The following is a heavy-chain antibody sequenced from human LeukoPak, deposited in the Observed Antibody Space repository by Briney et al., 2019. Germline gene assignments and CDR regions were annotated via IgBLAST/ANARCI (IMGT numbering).Heavy chain of an antibody. Sequence: SQTLSLTCTVSGGSISSGRYYWSWIRQPAGKGLEWIGRIYTSGSTNYNPSLKSRVTISVDTSKNQFSLKLSSVTAADTAVYYCARDLYYYGSGAFWDYMDVWGKGTTVTVSS. D-gene: IGHD3-10*01. J-gene: IGHJ6*03. CDR2: IYTSGST. CDR3: ARDLYYYGSGAFWDYMDV. V-gene: IGHV4-61*02. CDR1: GGSISSGRYY.